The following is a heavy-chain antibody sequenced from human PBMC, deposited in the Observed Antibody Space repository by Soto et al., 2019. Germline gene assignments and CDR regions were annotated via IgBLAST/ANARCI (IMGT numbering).Heavy chain of an antibody. D-gene: IGHD2-15*01. CDR2: ISGSGGST. J-gene: IGHJ4*02. CDR3: AKDRDAPEGYCSGGSCLVFDY. CDR1: GFPFSSYA. Sequence: EVQLLESGGGLVQPGGSLRLSWAASGFPFSSYAMSWVRQAPGKGLEWVSAISGSGGSTYYADSVKGRFTISRDNSKKTLYLQTNSLRAEETGVYYCAKDRDAPEGYCSGGSCLVFDYWGQGTLVTVSS. V-gene: IGHV3-23*01.